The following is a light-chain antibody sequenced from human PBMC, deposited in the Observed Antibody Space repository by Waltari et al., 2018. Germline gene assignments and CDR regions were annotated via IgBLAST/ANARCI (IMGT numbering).Light chain of an antibody. J-gene: IGKJ1*01. CDR1: QSLSSW. V-gene: IGKV1-5*03. CDR3: QQYNSYTWT. CDR2: KAS. Sequence: DIQMTQSPSTLSASVGDRVPITCRASQSLSSWLAWYQQKPGKSPKLLIYKASSLESGVPSRFSGSGSGTEFTLTISSLQPDDFATYYCQQYNSYTWTFGQGTKVEIK.